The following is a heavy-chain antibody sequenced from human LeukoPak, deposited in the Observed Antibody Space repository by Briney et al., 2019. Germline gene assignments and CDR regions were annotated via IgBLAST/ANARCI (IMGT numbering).Heavy chain of an antibody. Sequence: XLXLSCAXXXXXXXXXGMXXXRXAPXXXLXXVAVIWYDGSNKYYADSVKGRFTISRDNSKNTLYLQMNSLRAEDTAVYYCARDLATRAFDYWGQGTLVTVSS. CDR3: ARDLATRAFDY. CDR2: IWYDGSNK. J-gene: IGHJ4*02. V-gene: IGHV3-33*01. CDR1: XXXXXXXG. D-gene: IGHD1-1*01.